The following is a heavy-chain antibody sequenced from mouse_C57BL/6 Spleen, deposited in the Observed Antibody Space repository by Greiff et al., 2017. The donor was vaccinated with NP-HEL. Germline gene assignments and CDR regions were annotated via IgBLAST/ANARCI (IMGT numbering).Heavy chain of an antibody. CDR2: IYPRSGNT. CDR1: GYTFTSYG. Sequence: VKVVESGAELARPGASVKLSCKASGYTFTSYGISWVKQRTGQGLEWIGEIYPRSGNTYYNEKFKGKATLTADKSSSTAYMELRSLTSEDSAVYFCASKLGDYFDYWGQGTTLTVSS. V-gene: IGHV1-81*01. D-gene: IGHD4-1*01. J-gene: IGHJ2*01. CDR3: ASKLGDYFDY.